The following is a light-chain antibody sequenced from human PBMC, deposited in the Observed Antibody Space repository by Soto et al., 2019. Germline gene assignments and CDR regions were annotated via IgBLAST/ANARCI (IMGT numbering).Light chain of an antibody. Sequence: EIVVTQSPGTLSLSPVSRATLSCRASQSVSRYLAWYQQKPGQAPRLLIYGASTRATGIPDRFSGSGSGTDFTLTISRLEPEDFAVYYCQQYDTSPRTFGQGTKVDIK. CDR3: QQYDTSPRT. V-gene: IGKV3-20*01. CDR2: GAS. J-gene: IGKJ1*01. CDR1: QSVSRY.